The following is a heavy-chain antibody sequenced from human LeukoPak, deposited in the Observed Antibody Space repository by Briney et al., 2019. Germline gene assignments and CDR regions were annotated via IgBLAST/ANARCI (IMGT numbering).Heavy chain of an antibody. CDR1: GFTFSSYR. CDR2: ISSSSSYI. J-gene: IGHJ4*02. CDR3: ASATIFGVVIYY. V-gene: IGHV3-21*01. Sequence: GGSLRLSCAASGFTFSSYRMNWVRQVPGKGLEWVSSISSSSSYIYYADSVKGRFTISRDNAKNSLFLQMHSLRAEDTAVYYCASATIFGVVIYYWGQGTLVTVSS. D-gene: IGHD3-3*01.